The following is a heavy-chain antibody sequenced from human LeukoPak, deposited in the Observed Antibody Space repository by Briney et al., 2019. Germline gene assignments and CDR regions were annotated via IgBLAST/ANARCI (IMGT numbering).Heavy chain of an antibody. V-gene: IGHV4-34*01. CDR2: INHSGST. CDR3: AARYYDFWSDYYTGDY. CDR1: GGSISSYY. D-gene: IGHD3-3*01. Sequence: PSETLSLTCTVSGGSISSYYWSWIRQPPGKGLEWIGEINHSGSTNYNPSLKSRVTISVDTSKNQFSLKLSSVTAADTAVYYCAARYYDFWSDYYTGDYWGQGTLVTVSS. J-gene: IGHJ4*02.